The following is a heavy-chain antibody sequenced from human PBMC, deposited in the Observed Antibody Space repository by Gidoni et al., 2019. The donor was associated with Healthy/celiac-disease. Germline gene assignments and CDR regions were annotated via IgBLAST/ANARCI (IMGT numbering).Heavy chain of an antibody. D-gene: IGHD2-15*01. Sequence: QVQLVQSGAEVKKPGSSVKVSCTASGGTFSSYAISWVRQAPGQGLEWMGGIIPIFGTANYAQKFQGRVTITADESTSTAYMELSSLRSEDTAVYYCAREGRKDIVVVVAANYYYYYGMDVWGQGTTVTVSS. CDR2: IIPIFGTA. CDR1: GGTFSSYA. J-gene: IGHJ6*02. V-gene: IGHV1-69*01. CDR3: AREGRKDIVVVVAANYYYYYGMDV.